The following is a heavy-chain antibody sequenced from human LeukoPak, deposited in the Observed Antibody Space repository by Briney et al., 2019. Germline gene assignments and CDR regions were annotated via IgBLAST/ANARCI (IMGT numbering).Heavy chain of an antibody. CDR2: ISSSSSTK. J-gene: IGHJ3*02. D-gene: IGHD1-26*01. CDR1: GVTVSNNC. Sequence: GGSLRLSCAASGVTVSNNCMTWVRQPPGKGLEWVSSISSSSSTKYYADSVKGRFTISRDNADNSLYLQVASLRDEDTAIYYCARMRGPTTGALDIWGPGTMVAVSS. V-gene: IGHV3-48*02. CDR3: ARMRGPTTGALDI.